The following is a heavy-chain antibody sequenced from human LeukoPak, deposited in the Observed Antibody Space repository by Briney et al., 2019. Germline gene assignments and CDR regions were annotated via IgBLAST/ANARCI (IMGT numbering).Heavy chain of an antibody. CDR2: IIPILGIA. CDR1: GGTFSSYA. J-gene: IGHJ4*02. V-gene: IGHV1-69*04. Sequence: GASVKVSCKASGGTFSSYAISWVRQAPGQGLEWMGRIIPILGIANYAQKFQGRVTITADKSTSTAYMELSSLRSEDTAVYYCARGPNDYSDYGATRSPVDYWGQGTLVTVSS. CDR3: ARGPNDYSDYGATRSPVDY. D-gene: IGHD4-11*01.